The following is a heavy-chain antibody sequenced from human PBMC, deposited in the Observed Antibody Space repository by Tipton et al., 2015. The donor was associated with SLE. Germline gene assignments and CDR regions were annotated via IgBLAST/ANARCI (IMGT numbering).Heavy chain of an antibody. CDR2: IYTSGST. V-gene: IGHV4-4*09. D-gene: IGHD1-14*01. Sequence: LRLSCTVSGGSISSYYWGWFRHPPGKGLEWIGRIYTSGSTNYNPSLKSRVTISVDTSKNQFSLKLSSVTAADTAVYYCARRKRAGFDYWGQGTLVTVSS. CDR3: ARRKRAGFDY. J-gene: IGHJ4*02. CDR1: GGSISSYY.